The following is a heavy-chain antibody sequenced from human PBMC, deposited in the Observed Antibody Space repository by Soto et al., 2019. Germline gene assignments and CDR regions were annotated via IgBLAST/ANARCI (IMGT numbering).Heavy chain of an antibody. CDR1: GGSISSSSYY. CDR3: ARHFRGDDFWSGYEIDY. CDR2: IYYSGST. Sequence: QLQLQESGPGLVKPSETLSLTCTVSGGSISSSSYYWGWIRQPPGKGLEWIGSIYYSGSTYYNPSLKSRVTISVDTSKNQFSLKLSSVTAADTAVYYCARHFRGDDFWSGYEIDYWGQGTLVTVSS. J-gene: IGHJ4*02. D-gene: IGHD3-3*01. V-gene: IGHV4-39*01.